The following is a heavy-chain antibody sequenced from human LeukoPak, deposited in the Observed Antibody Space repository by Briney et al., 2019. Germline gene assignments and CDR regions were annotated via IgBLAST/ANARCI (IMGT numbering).Heavy chain of an antibody. CDR1: GLTFSTSG. D-gene: IGHD6-19*01. V-gene: IGHV3-21*04. CDR2: IGPTGSDR. J-gene: IGHJ4*02. CDR3: AKYTAYSTGWPSY. Sequence: GGSLRLSCTASGLTFSTSGFNWVRQAPGKGLEWVASIGPTGSDRYHADSIKGRFTISRDNANNFLYLQMNSLRAEDTAVYYCAKYTAYSTGWPSYWGQGTLVTVS.